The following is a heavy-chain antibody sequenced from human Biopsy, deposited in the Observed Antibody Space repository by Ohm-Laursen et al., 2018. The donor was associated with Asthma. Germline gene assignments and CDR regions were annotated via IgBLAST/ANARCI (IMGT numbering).Heavy chain of an antibody. CDR3: ARAVDYSHYYGIDV. Sequence: ASVKVSCKTSGYTFNSAGITWVRQAPGQGLVRMGWISVYNGNTKVAQKLQDRVTMITDTSTSTAYMELRSLRSDDTAVYFCARAVDYSHYYGIDVWGQGTTVTVS. CDR1: GYTFNSAG. V-gene: IGHV1-18*01. D-gene: IGHD3-10*01. J-gene: IGHJ6*02. CDR2: ISVYNGNT.